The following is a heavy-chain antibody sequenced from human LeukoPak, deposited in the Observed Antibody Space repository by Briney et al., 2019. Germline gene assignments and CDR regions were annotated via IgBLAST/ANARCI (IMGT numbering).Heavy chain of an antibody. J-gene: IGHJ6*04. Sequence: GGSLRLSCAASGFTFSSYWMHWVRQAPGKGLVWVSRINSDGSSTSYADSVKGRFTISRDNAKNTLYLQMNSLRAEDTAVYYCARVGPEGSGSLDYYYYGMDVWGKGTTVTVSS. CDR2: INSDGSST. V-gene: IGHV3-74*01. D-gene: IGHD3-10*01. CDR3: ARVGPEGSGSLDYYYYGMDV. CDR1: GFTFSSYW.